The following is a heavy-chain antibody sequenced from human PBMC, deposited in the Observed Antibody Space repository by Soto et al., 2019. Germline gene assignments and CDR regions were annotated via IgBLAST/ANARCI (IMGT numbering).Heavy chain of an antibody. D-gene: IGHD3-10*01. CDR1: GGSISSYY. V-gene: IGHV4-59*01. Sequence: TSETLSLTCTVSGGSISSYYWSWIRQPPGKGLEWIGYIYYSGSTNYNPSLKSRVTISVDTSKNQFSLKLSSVTAADTAVYYCARMVLWFGELFYFDYWGQGTLVTVSS. J-gene: IGHJ4*02. CDR3: ARMVLWFGELFYFDY. CDR2: IYYSGST.